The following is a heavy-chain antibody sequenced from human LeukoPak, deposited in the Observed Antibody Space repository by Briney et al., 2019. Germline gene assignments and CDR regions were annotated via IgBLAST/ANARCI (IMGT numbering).Heavy chain of an antibody. Sequence: SVKVSCKASGGTFSSYAISWVRQAPGQGLEWMGRIIPILGIANYAQKFQGRVTITADKSTSTAYMELSSLRSEDTAVYYCARVGGGNDGLFNYYYGMDVWGQGTTVTVSS. CDR1: GGTFSSYA. D-gene: IGHD4-23*01. V-gene: IGHV1-69*04. J-gene: IGHJ6*02. CDR2: IIPILGIA. CDR3: ARVGGGNDGLFNYYYGMDV.